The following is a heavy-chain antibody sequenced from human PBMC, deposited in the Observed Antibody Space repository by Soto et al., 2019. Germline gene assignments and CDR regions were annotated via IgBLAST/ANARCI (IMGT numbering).Heavy chain of an antibody. CDR3: AGASSGYYYYYYGMDV. J-gene: IGHJ6*02. D-gene: IGHD3-22*01. CDR1: GGSFSGYY. V-gene: IGHV4-34*01. Sequence: SETLSLTCAVYGGSFSGYYWSWIRQPPGKGLEWIGEINHSGSTNYNPSLKSRVTISVDTSKNQFSLKLSSVIAADTAVYYCAGASSGYYYYYYGMDVWGQGTTVTVSS. CDR2: INHSGST.